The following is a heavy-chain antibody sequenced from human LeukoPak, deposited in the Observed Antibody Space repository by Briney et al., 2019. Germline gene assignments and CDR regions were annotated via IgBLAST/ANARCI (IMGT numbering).Heavy chain of an antibody. J-gene: IGHJ4*02. CDR1: GFTFSKYW. CDR2: IKQDGGRK. CDR3: ARGEEVSTSLWVIAVAGRAFDS. V-gene: IGHV3-7*01. D-gene: IGHD6-19*01. Sequence: GGSLRLSCSASGFTFSKYWMNWVRQAPGKGLEWVASIKQDGGRKYYVDSVEGRFAIPRDNAKNSVVLQMSSLRVEDTAVYYCARGEEVSTSLWVIAVAGRAFDSWGQGTLVTVSS.